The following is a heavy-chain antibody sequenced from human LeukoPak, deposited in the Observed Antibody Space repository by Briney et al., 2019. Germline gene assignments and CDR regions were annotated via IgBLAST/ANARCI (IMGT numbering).Heavy chain of an antibody. CDR2: INPNSGGT. V-gene: IGHV1-2*02. J-gene: IGHJ4*02. CDR1: GYTFTGYY. Sequence: GASVKVSCKASGYTFTGYYMHWVRQAPGQGLEWMGWINPNSGGTNYAQKFQGRVTMTRDTSISTAYMELSRLRSDDTAVYYCARISAYDSSGYSPPSFDYWGQGTLVTVSS. CDR3: ARISAYDSSGYSPPSFDY. D-gene: IGHD3-22*01.